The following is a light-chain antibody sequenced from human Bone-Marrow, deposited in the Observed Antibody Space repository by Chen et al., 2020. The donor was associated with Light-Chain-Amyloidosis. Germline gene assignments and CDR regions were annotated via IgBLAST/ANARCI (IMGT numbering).Light chain of an antibody. CDR2: DVN. CDR3: SSYAGTYTWV. J-gene: IGLJ3*02. CDR1: SSDVGAYTY. Sequence: QSALTQPRSVSGSLGRSVTISCTGTSSDVGAYTYVSWYQQHPGKAPKLIIYDVNKRPSGVPERFSGSQSGSTASLTISRLQADDESDYFCSSYAGTYTWVFGGGTKLTVL. V-gene: IGLV2-11*01.